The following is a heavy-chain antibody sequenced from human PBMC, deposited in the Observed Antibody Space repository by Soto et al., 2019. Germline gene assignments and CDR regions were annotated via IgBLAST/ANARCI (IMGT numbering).Heavy chain of an antibody. CDR3: ARRVCSSTSCYAEGWFDP. Sequence: QVQLQESGPGLVKPSQTLSLTCTVSGGSISSGGYYWSWIRQHPGKGLEWIGYIYYSGSTYYNPSLKSRVTISVDTSKNQCSLKLSSVTAADTAVYYCARRVCSSTSCYAEGWFDPWGQGTLVTVSS. CDR1: GGSISSGGYY. D-gene: IGHD2-2*01. CDR2: IYYSGST. J-gene: IGHJ5*02. V-gene: IGHV4-31*03.